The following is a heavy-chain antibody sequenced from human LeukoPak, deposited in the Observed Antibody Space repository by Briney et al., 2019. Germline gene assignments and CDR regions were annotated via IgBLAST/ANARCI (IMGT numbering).Heavy chain of an antibody. Sequence: PGGSLRLSCAASGFTFSSFSINWVRQAPGKGLEWVSYISGSSSTIYYGDSVKGRFTVSRDNAKNSLYLEMNSLRAEDTAVYYCATHSSSVYPPFHHWGQGTLVTVSS. J-gene: IGHJ1*01. CDR2: ISGSSSTI. CDR3: ATHSSSVYPPFHH. D-gene: IGHD6-13*01. V-gene: IGHV3-48*04. CDR1: GFTFSSFS.